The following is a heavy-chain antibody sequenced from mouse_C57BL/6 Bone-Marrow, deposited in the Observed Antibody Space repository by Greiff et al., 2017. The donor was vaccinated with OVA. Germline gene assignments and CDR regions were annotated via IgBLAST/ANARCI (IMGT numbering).Heavy chain of an antibody. CDR1: GYTFTGSW. CDR3: ARIYYYGSSLDD. D-gene: IGHD1-1*01. CDR2: IFPGSGST. Sequence: VQLHQSGAELLKPGASVKLSCKAPGYTFTGSWLEWVKPRPGHGLAWIGAIFPGSGSTNYHEKFKGKATFTADTSSNTAYMQLSSLTTEDSASYYCARIYYYGSSLDDWGQGTTLTVSS. V-gene: IGHV1-9*01. J-gene: IGHJ2*01.